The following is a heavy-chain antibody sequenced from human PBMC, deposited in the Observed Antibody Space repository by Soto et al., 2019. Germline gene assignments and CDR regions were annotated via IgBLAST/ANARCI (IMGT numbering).Heavy chain of an antibody. CDR1: GGAFGSYS. CDR3: ARGGDYGDDKLVV. Sequence: QVQLVQSGAEVKKPGSSVKVSCEASGGAFGSYSITWVRQAPGQGLEWMGRINPSLGIPDYAQKFQGRVVITADKSTSTAYMELTSLKSDDTAAYYCARGGDYGDDKLVVWGQGITVTVSS. D-gene: IGHD4-17*01. CDR2: INPSLGIP. V-gene: IGHV1-69*02. J-gene: IGHJ6*02.